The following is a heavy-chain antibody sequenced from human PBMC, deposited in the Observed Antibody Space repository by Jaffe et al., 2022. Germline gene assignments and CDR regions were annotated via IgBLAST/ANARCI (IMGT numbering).Heavy chain of an antibody. D-gene: IGHD3-16*02. CDR3: ARVAPQPSYDYIWGSYPVGAFDI. Sequence: EVQLVESGGGLVQPGGSLRLSCAASGFTFSSYWMSWVRQAPGKGLEWVANIKQDGSEKYYVDSVKGRFTISRDNAKNSLYLQMNSLRAEDTAVYYCARVAPQPSYDYIWGSYPVGAFDIWGQGTMVTVSS. CDR2: IKQDGSEK. J-gene: IGHJ3*02. CDR1: GFTFSSYW. V-gene: IGHV3-7*01.